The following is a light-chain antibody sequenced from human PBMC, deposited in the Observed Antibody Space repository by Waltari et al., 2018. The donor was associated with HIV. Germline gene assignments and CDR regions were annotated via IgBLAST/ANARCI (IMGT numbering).Light chain of an antibody. J-gene: IGLJ3*02. CDR2: DNN. CDR3: QSYDISLSGLGV. Sequence: QSVLTQPPSVSGAPGQRVTISCTGSSSNIGAGCDVHWYQQLPGTAPKLLIYDNNNRPPGVPDRFSGSKSGTSASLAITGLQADDEADYYCQSYDISLSGLGVFGGGTKLTVL. CDR1: SSNIGAGCD. V-gene: IGLV1-40*01.